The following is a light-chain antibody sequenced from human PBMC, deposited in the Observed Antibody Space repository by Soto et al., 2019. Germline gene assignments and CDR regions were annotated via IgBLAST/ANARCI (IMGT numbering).Light chain of an antibody. CDR3: VLYMGSGIWV. J-gene: IGLJ3*02. V-gene: IGLV8-61*01. CDR2: STN. CDR1: SGSVSTSYY. Sequence: QAVVTQEPSFSVSPGRTVTHTCGLSSGSVSTSYYPSWYQQTPGQAPRTLIYSTNTRSSGVPDRFSGSILGNNAALTISGAQADDESDYYCVLYMGSGIWVFGGGTKLTVL.